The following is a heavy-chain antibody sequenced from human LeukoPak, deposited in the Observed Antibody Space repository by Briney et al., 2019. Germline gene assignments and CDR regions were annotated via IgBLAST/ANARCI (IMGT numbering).Heavy chain of an antibody. V-gene: IGHV1-69*06. Sequence: ASVKVSCKASGGTFSSYAISWVRQAPGQGLEWMGGIIPIFGTANYAQKFQGRVTITADKSTSTAYMELSSLRSEDTAVYYCARCRGVVPAANWYFDLWGRGTLVTVSS. D-gene: IGHD2-2*01. CDR3: ARCRGVVPAANWYFDL. CDR2: IIPIFGTA. J-gene: IGHJ2*01. CDR1: GGTFSSYA.